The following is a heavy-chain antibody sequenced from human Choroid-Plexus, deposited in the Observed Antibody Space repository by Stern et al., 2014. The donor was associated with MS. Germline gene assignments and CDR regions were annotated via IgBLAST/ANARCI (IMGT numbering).Heavy chain of an antibody. CDR3: AKDRQYLTYFFDH. V-gene: IGHV3-30*18. CDR1: GFTLGSCA. D-gene: IGHD2/OR15-2a*01. J-gene: IGHJ5*02. Sequence: VQLVESGGGVVQPGRPLRLSCVASGFTLGSCAMHWVRQAPGKGLEGVAGVSYEGSNKDYADSVKGRFTISRDNSQNTLYMQMSSLRPEDTAVYYCAKDRQYLTYFFDHWGQGSLVTVSS. CDR2: VSYEGSNK.